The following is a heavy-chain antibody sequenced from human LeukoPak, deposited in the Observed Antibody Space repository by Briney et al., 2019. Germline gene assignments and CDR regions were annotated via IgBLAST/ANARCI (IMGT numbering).Heavy chain of an antibody. CDR1: GGSISSYY. CDR3: ARAWSQSRFFDY. V-gene: IGHV4-59*08. D-gene: IGHD2-8*02. Sequence: SETLSLTCAVSGGSISSYYWSWIRQPPGKGLEWIGYIYYSGNTNYNPSLKSRVTISVDTSKNQFSLKLSSVTAANTAVYYCARAWSQSRFFDYWGQGTLVTVSS. J-gene: IGHJ4*02. CDR2: IYYSGNT.